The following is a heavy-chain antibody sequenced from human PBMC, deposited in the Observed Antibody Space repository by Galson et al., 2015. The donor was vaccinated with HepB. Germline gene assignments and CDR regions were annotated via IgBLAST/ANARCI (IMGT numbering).Heavy chain of an antibody. CDR3: AKPPPYDSSGYLFDY. D-gene: IGHD3-22*01. CDR1: GFTFSSYG. V-gene: IGHV3-30*18. J-gene: IGHJ4*02. CDR2: ISYDGSNK. Sequence: SLRLSCAASGFTFSSYGMHWVRQAPGKGLEWVAVISYDGSNKYYADSVKGRFTISRDNSKNTLYLQMNSLRAEDTAVYYCAKPPPYDSSGYLFDYWGQGTLVTVSS.